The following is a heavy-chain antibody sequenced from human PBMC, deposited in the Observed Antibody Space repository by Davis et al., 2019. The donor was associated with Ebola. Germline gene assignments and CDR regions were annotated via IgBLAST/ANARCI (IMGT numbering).Heavy chain of an antibody. CDR3: ARECYDSSGYYYGLPGDY. D-gene: IGHD3-22*01. CDR2: VSSSSTI. V-gene: IGHV3-48*01. J-gene: IGHJ4*02. CDR1: GFTFSSYS. Sequence: GESLKISCAASGFTFSSYSMNWVRQAPGKGLEWVSYVSSSSTIYYADSVKGRFTISRDNAKNSLYLQMNSLRAEDTAVYYCARECYDSSGYYYGLPGDYWGQGTLVTVSS.